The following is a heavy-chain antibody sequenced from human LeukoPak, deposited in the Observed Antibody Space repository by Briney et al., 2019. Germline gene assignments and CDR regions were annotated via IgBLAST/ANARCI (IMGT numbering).Heavy chain of an antibody. CDR2: INHSGST. J-gene: IGHJ3*02. D-gene: IGHD1-14*01. CDR1: GGSFSGYC. CDR3: ARGRRGRQAFDI. V-gene: IGHV4-34*01. Sequence: SETLSLTCAVYGGSFSGYCWSWIRQPPGKGLEWIGEINHSGSTNYNPSLKSRVTISVDTSKKQFSLKLSSVTAADTAVYYCARGRRGRQAFDIWGQGTMVTVSS.